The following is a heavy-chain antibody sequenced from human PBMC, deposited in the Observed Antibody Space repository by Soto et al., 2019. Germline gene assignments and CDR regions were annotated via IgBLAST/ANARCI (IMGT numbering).Heavy chain of an antibody. Sequence: QITLNESGPALVKPTQTLTLTCTFSGFSLNTRDVGVGWIRQPPGKALEWLGVVYWDDDKTYSPSLKSRLTITKDTPKNQVVRRMTKMDPVDAATYYRAHGRGGVATFWGQGTLVTVSS. J-gene: IGHJ4*02. CDR3: AHGRGGVATF. V-gene: IGHV2-5*02. D-gene: IGHD3-16*01. CDR1: GFSLNTRDVG. CDR2: VYWDDDK.